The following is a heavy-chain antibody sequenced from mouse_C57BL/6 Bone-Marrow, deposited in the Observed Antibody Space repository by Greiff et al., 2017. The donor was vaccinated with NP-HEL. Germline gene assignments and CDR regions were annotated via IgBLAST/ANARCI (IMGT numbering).Heavy chain of an antibody. CDR2: IYPGDGDT. V-gene: IGHV1-82*01. CDR3: ARGRPYAMDY. J-gene: IGHJ4*01. CDR1: GYAFSSSW. Sequence: QVQLQESGPELVKPGASVKISCKASGYAFSSSWMNWVKQRPGKGLEWIGRIYPGDGDTNYNGKFKGKATLTADKSSSTAYMQLSSLTSEDSAVYFCARGRPYAMDYWGQGTSVTVSS.